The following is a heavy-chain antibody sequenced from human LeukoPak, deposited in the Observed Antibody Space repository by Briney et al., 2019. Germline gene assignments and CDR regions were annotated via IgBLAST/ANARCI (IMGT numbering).Heavy chain of an antibody. CDR2: IYYSGST. Sequence: SETLSLTCTVSGGSISSYYWSWIRQPPGKGLEWIGYIYYSGSTNYNPSLKSRVTISVDTSKNQFSLKLSSVTAADTAVYYCARVPSGYYDILTGYPYWYSDLWGRGTLVTVSS. CDR1: GGSISSYY. D-gene: IGHD3-9*01. CDR3: ARVPSGYYDILTGYPYWYSDL. V-gene: IGHV4-59*01. J-gene: IGHJ2*01.